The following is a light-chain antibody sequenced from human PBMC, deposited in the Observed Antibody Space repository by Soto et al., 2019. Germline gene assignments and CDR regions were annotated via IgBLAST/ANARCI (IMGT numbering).Light chain of an antibody. CDR1: ESVTNY. J-gene: IGKJ5*01. CDR3: QQRSDWPWT. CDR2: DVS. Sequence: EIVLPQSPATLSLSPGERGTLSCRASESVTNYLAWYQQKPGQAPRLLVYDVSNRATGIPARFSGGGSGTDFTLTISNLEPEDFAVYYCQQRSDWPWTFGQGTQLEIK. V-gene: IGKV3-11*01.